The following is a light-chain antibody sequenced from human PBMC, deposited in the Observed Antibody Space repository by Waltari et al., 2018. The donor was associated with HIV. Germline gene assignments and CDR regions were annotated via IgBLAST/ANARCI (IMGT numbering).Light chain of an antibody. Sequence: CDLTQAPSVAVYPGQTAKITCSGGAWPEHFVSWYRQRPGQAPMMLILQDAARPSGIPARFSACTSENTAILTISEVQAKEEADDFCQSGHRSHTLFGGGTKLTVL. J-gene: IGLJ2*01. CDR1: AWPEHF. CDR2: QDA. CDR3: QSGHRSHTL. V-gene: IGLV3-25*02.